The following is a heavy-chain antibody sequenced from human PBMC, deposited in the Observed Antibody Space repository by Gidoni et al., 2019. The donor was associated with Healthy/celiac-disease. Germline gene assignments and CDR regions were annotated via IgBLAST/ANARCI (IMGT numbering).Heavy chain of an antibody. CDR2: ISWNSGSI. J-gene: IGHJ6*02. CDR3: AKDDSYYYGMDV. V-gene: IGHV3-9*01. Sequence: EVQLVESGGGLVQPGRSLRLSCAASGFTFDNYAMHWVRQAPGKGLEWVSGISWNSGSIGYADSVKGRFTISRDNAKNSLYLQMNSLRAEDTALYYCAKDDSYYYGMDVWGQGTTVTVSS. CDR1: GFTFDNYA.